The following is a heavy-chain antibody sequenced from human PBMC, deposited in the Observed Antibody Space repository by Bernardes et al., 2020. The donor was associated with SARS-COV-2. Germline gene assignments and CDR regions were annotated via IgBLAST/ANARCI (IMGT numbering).Heavy chain of an antibody. V-gene: IGHV3-30*04. Sequence: GGSLRLSCSASTFSFTSWTMHWVRQAPGKGLEWVAVISHNEKKTAYTTPVEGRFYISRDNSRNTLYLQINSLTFDDSATYYCTKDGGAWTDFDSWGQGTLVTVSS. CDR2: ISHNEKKT. CDR3: TKDGGAWTDFDS. D-gene: IGHD3-16*01. J-gene: IGHJ4*02. CDR1: TFSFTSWT.